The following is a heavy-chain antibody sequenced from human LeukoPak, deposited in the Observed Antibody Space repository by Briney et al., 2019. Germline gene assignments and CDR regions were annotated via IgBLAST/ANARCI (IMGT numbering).Heavy chain of an antibody. J-gene: IGHJ4*02. CDR3: ARGQGYSNSHHDY. D-gene: IGHD6-6*01. CDR1: GYTFTSYD. CDR2: MNSDRWKT. V-gene: IGHV1-8*01. Sequence: ASVKDSCKASGYTFTSYDINWVGQATGKGLAGMGLMNSDRWKTGFAHKLQGRVTMTRDTSISTAYMELRSLRSEDTAVYYCARGQGYSNSHHDYWGQGTLVTVSS.